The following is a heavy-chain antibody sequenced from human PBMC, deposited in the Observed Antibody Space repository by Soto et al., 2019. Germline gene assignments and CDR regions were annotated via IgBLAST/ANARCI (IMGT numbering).Heavy chain of an antibody. CDR3: ARTPMVRGVVDYFDY. CDR1: VGSISSGGYS. Sequence: TLSLTCSVSVGSISSGGYSWIWIRQPPGKGLEWIGYIYHSGSTYYNPSLKSRVTISVDRSKNQFSLKLSSVTAADTAVYYCARTPMVRGVVDYFDYWGQGTLVTVSS. J-gene: IGHJ4*02. CDR2: IYHSGST. D-gene: IGHD3-10*01. V-gene: IGHV4-30-2*01.